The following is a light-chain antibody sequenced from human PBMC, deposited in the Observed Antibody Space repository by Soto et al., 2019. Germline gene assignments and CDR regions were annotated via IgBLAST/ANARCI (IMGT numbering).Light chain of an antibody. V-gene: IGLV1-44*01. Sequence: QSVLTQPPSASGTPGQRVTISCSGSNSNIGRHTVNWYQQHPGTAPKLLIYTDNQRPSGVPDRFSDSKSGTSASLAISGLQSEDEAEYYCAAWDDSLQAWVFGGGTKVTVL. CDR2: TDN. J-gene: IGLJ3*02. CDR3: AAWDDSLQAWV. CDR1: NSNIGRHT.